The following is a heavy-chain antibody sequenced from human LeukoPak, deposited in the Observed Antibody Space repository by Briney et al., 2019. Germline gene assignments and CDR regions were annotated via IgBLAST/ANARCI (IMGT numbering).Heavy chain of an antibody. CDR1: GFTFSSYA. Sequence: GRSLRLSCAASGFTFSSYAMSWVRQAPGKGLEWVSAISGSGGSTYYADSVKGRFTISRDNSKNTLYLQMNSLRAEDTAVCYCAKDRVFARFTISNYFDYWGQGTLVTVSS. CDR3: AKDRVFARFTISNYFDY. V-gene: IGHV3-23*01. D-gene: IGHD3-3*01. CDR2: ISGSGGST. J-gene: IGHJ4*02.